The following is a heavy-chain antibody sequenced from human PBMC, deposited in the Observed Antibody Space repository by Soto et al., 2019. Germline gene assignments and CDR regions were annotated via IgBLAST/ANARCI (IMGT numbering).Heavy chain of an antibody. Sequence: SETLSLTCTVSGGSISSHYWSWIRQPAGKGLGWIGRIYLSGNTKINPSLKNRVTMSVDASKNQFSLNLKSVTAGDTAVYYCAKELKPYNSGWYFALSGGQGTLVTVSS. CDR2: IYLSGNT. V-gene: IGHV4-4*07. CDR1: GGSISSHY. CDR3: AKELKPYNSGWYFALS. J-gene: IGHJ4*02. D-gene: IGHD6-19*01.